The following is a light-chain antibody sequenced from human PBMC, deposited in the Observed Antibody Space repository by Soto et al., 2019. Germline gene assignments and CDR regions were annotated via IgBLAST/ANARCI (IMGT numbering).Light chain of an antibody. CDR1: QSVNSDF. CDR2: CAS. V-gene: IGKV3-20*01. J-gene: IGKJ1*01. CDR3: QQYGISPWT. Sequence: DIVLTQSPGTLSLSPGERATLSCRASQSVNSDFLAWYQQKPGQAPSLLIYCASSRAPGIPDRFTGSGSGTDFSLTISRLEPEDFAVYYCQQYGISPWTFGQGTKVEIK.